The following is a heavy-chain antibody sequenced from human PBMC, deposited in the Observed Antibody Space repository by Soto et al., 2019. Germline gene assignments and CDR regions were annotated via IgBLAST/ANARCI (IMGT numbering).Heavy chain of an antibody. J-gene: IGHJ4*02. D-gene: IGHD3-10*01. CDR1: GGSSSGYY. Sequence: SETLSLTCAVYGGSSSGYYWSWIRQPPGKGLEWIGEINHSGSTNYNPSLKSRVTISVDTSKNQFSLKLSSVTAADTAVYYCARPGVVRGVMGHFDYWGQGTLVT. CDR2: INHSGST. CDR3: ARPGVVRGVMGHFDY. V-gene: IGHV4-34*01.